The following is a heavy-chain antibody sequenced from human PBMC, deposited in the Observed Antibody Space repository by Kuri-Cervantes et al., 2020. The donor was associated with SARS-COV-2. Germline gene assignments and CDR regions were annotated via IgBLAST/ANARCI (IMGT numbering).Heavy chain of an antibody. Sequence: ASVKVSCKASGYTFTNFAISWVRQAPGQGLEWMGWISAYNGNTNSAQRLQGRVTMTSDTSTSTAYMELRSLSSDDTAVYYCASSRSITIFGVVINYYYGMDVWGQGTTVTRLL. CDR2: ISAYNGNT. J-gene: IGHJ6*02. D-gene: IGHD3-3*01. CDR1: GYTFTNFA. V-gene: IGHV1-18*01. CDR3: ASSRSITIFGVVINYYYGMDV.